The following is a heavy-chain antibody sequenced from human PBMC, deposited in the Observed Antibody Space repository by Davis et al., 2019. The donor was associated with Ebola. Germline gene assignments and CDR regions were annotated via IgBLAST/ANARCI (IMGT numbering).Heavy chain of an antibody. CDR2: INHSGST. CDR3: ARGMGYGGLDP. Sequence: QTPSLTRAVHGRSLRGYYWSWIRQPPGKGLEWIGEINHSGSTNYNPSLKSRVTISVDTSKNQFSLRLSSVTAADTAVYYCARGMGYGGLDPWGQGTLVTVSS. J-gene: IGHJ5*02. CDR1: GRSLRGYY. V-gene: IGHV4-34*01. D-gene: IGHD4-23*01.